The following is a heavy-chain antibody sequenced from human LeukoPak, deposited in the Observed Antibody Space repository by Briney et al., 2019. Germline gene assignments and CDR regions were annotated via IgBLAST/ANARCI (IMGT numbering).Heavy chain of an antibody. CDR1: GFTFTTFW. D-gene: IGHD6-19*01. CDR2: IKQDGSER. V-gene: IGHV3-7*01. CDR3: GGSGWQVYLDY. J-gene: IGHJ4*02. Sequence: PGGSLRLSCAASGFTFTTFWMSWVRQAPGKGLEWVANIKQDGSERYYVDSVKGRFTISRDNAKNSLYLQMNSLRAEDTGVYYCGGSGWQVYLDYWGQGALVTVSS.